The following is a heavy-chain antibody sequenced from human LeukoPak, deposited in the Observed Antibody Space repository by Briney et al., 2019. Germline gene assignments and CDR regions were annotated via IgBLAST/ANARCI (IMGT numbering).Heavy chain of an antibody. D-gene: IGHD2-2*01. CDR1: RGTFTTYA. Sequence: SVKVSCKPSRGTFTTYAISWVRQAPGQGLERMGGIIPIFGTANYAQKFQGRVTITADESTSTAYMELSSLRSEDTAVYYYAECSSTSCYFGNILNMAFDIWGQGTMVTVSS. V-gene: IGHV1-69*13. CDR3: AECSSTSCYFGNILNMAFDI. J-gene: IGHJ3*02. CDR2: IIPIFGTA.